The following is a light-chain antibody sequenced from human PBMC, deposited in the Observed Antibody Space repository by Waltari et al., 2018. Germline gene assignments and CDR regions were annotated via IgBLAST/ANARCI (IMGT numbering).Light chain of an antibody. CDR2: SNN. CDR3: AAWDDSLNGRV. CDR1: SSHLGRNT. Sequence: QSVMTQPPSASGTPGQRVTISCSGSSSHLGRNTVNWYQQLPGTAPKLLIYSNNQRPSGVPDRFSGSKSGTSASLAISGLQSDDEADYYCAAWDDSLNGRVFGGGTKLTVL. V-gene: IGLV1-44*01. J-gene: IGLJ3*02.